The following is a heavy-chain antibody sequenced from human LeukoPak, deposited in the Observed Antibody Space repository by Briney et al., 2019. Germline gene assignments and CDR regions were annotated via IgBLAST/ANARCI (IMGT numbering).Heavy chain of an antibody. V-gene: IGHV4-4*07. Sequence: SETLSLTCTVSGGSISSHYWSWIRQPAGKGLEWIGRIYTSGSTSYNPSLKSRVTISVDKSKNQFSLKLSSVTAADTAVYYCARVATIFGVVTDAFDIWGQGTMVTVSS. CDR2: IYTSGST. D-gene: IGHD3-3*01. CDR1: GGSISSHY. J-gene: IGHJ3*02. CDR3: ARVATIFGVVTDAFDI.